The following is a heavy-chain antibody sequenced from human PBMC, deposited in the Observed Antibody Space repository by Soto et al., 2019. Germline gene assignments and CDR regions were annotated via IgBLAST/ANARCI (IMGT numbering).Heavy chain of an antibody. J-gene: IGHJ4*02. D-gene: IGHD3-16*01. CDR3: ARGGAYAYVWGRYDY. CDR2: INPNSGGT. Sequence: QVQLVQSGAEVKKPGASVKVSCKASGYTFTGYYMHWVRQAPGQGLEWMGWINPNSGGTNYAQKFQGWVTMTRDTSVSTAYMELSRLRSDDTAVYYGARGGAYAYVWGRYDYWGQGTLVTVSS. V-gene: IGHV1-2*04. CDR1: GYTFTGYY.